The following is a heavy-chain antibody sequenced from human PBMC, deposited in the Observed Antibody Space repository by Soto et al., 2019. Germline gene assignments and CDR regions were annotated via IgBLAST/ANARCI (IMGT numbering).Heavy chain of an antibody. J-gene: IGHJ4*02. D-gene: IGHD6-19*01. Sequence: GGSLRLSCAASGFTFSSYAMHWVRQAPGKGLEWVAVISYDGSNKYYADSVKGRFTISRDNSKNTLYLQMNSLRAEDTAVYYCARVAVAGTPPGGDYFDYWGQGTLVTVSS. CDR3: ARVAVAGTPPGGDYFDY. CDR1: GFTFSSYA. V-gene: IGHV3-30-3*01. CDR2: ISYDGSNK.